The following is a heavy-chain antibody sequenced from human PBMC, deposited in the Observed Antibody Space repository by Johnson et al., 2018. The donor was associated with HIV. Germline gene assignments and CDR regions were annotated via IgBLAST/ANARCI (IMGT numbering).Heavy chain of an antibody. Sequence: VQLVESGGGVVQPGGSLRLSCAASGFTFTIYALYWVRQAPGKGLEWVTVISHDGSNKYYADSVEDRFTISRDNSKNTLYLQMNSLGPGDTAVYYCARAIAPDTYYLEGDALDIWGQGTVVTVSS. J-gene: IGHJ3*02. CDR2: ISHDGSNK. CDR1: GFTFTIYA. D-gene: IGHD3-22*01. V-gene: IGHV3-30-3*01. CDR3: ARAIAPDTYYLEGDALDI.